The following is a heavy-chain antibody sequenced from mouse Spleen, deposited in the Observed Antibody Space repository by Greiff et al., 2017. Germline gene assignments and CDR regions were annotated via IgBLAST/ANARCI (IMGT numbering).Heavy chain of an antibody. CDR3: ARHEEGDGNPYAMDY. Sequence: EVQGVESGGGLVKPGGSLKLSCAASGFTFSSYAMSWVRQTPEKRLEWVATISSGGSYTYYPDSVKGRFTISRDNAKNTLYLQMSSLRSEDTAMYYCARHEEGDGNPYAMDYWGQGTSVTVSS. CDR2: ISSGGSYT. V-gene: IGHV5-9-3*01. J-gene: IGHJ4*01. CDR1: GFTFSSYA. D-gene: IGHD2-1*01.